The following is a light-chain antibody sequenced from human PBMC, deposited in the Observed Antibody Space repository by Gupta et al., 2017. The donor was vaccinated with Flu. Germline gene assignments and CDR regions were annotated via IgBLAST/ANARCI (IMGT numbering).Light chain of an antibody. V-gene: IGLV1-47*01. CDR2: RNH. CDR3: SAWDDSLNAWV. J-gene: IGLJ3*02. CDR1: NSNIGSNY. Sequence: QSVLTQPPSASGTPGQGVTISCSGGNSNIGSNYVYWYQQFPGAAPRVLIYRNHNRPAGVPDRFSGSKSGNSASLAISGLRSDDEADYYGSAWDDSLNAWVFGGGTKMTVL.